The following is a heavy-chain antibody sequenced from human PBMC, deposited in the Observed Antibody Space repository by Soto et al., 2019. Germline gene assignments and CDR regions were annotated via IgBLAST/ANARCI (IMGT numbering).Heavy chain of an antibody. D-gene: IGHD3-22*01. Sequence: TVSGGSISSSSYYWGWIRQPPGKGLEWIGSIYYSGSTYYNPSLKSRVTISVDTSKNQFSLKLSSVTAADTAVYYCARTKITMIVVVYNAFDIWGQGTMVTVSS. CDR1: GGSISSSSYY. CDR2: IYYSGST. V-gene: IGHV4-39*01. CDR3: ARTKITMIVVVYNAFDI. J-gene: IGHJ3*02.